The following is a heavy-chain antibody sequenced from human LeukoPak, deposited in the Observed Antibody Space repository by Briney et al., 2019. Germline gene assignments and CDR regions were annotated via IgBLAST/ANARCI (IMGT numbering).Heavy chain of an antibody. V-gene: IGHV1-2*02. CDR1: GYTFTGYY. D-gene: IGHD3-10*01. CDR3: AGWFGELLTSRYYYYCGMDV. Sequence: EASVKVSCKASGYTFTGYYMHWVRQAPGQGLEWMGWINPNSGGTNYAQKFQGRVTMTRDTSISTAYMELSRLRSDDTAVYYCAGWFGELLTSRYYYYCGMDVWGQGTTVTVSS. J-gene: IGHJ6*02. CDR2: INPNSGGT.